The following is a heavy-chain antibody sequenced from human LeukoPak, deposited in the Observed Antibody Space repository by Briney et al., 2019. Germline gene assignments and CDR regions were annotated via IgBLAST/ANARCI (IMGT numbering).Heavy chain of an antibody. Sequence: GGSLRLSCAASGFTFSSYAMSWVRQAPGKGLEWVSATSGSGVSTYYADSVKGRFTISRDNSKNTLYLQMNSLRAEDTAVYYCAKWGKEAARPLYYFDYWGQGTLVTVSS. CDR3: AKWGKEAARPLYYFDY. CDR1: GFTFSSYA. J-gene: IGHJ4*02. V-gene: IGHV3-23*01. CDR2: TSGSGVST. D-gene: IGHD6-6*01.